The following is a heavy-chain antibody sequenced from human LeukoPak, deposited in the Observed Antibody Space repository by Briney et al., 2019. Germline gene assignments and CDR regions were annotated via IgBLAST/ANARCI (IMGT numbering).Heavy chain of an antibody. CDR1: SDSISSSY. CDR2: IYYSGST. D-gene: IGHD2-2*01. Sequence: PSETLSLTCTVSSDSISSSYWSWIRQPPGKGLEWIGYIYYSGSTNYNPSLKSRVAISVDTSKNQFSLKLNYVTAADTAVYYCARGYCSSTICFQYFHHWGQGALGTVSS. V-gene: IGHV4-59*01. J-gene: IGHJ1*01. CDR3: ARGYCSSTICFQYFHH.